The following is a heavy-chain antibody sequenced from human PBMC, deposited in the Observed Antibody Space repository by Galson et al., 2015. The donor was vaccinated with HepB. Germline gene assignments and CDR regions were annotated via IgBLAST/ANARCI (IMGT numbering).Heavy chain of an antibody. Sequence: SETLSLTCAVYGGSFSGYYWSWIRQPPGKGLEWIGEINHSRSTNYNPSLKSRVTISVDTSKNQFSLKLSSVTAADTTVYYCAREGVLIVWSQGTLVTVSS. CDR3: AREGVLIV. J-gene: IGHJ4*02. CDR2: INHSRST. D-gene: IGHD4/OR15-4a*01. CDR1: GGSFSGYY. V-gene: IGHV4-34*01.